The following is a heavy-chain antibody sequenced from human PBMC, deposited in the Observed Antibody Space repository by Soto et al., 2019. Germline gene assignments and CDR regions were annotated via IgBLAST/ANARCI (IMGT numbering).Heavy chain of an antibody. Sequence: QITLKESAPTLVKPTQTLSLTCTFSGFSLTTTGVGVAWIRQSTGEALEWLALLFWDDDQRYNSALKSRLTITKVTAKNPVVLTMTNMGPVDTGQSYCAHTPVQLVLTLTRRRNSVLGSFEYWGPGLLVTVSS. CDR2: LFWDDDQ. CDR3: AHTPVQLVLTLTRRRNSVLGSFEY. D-gene: IGHD1-26*01. V-gene: IGHV2-5*02. J-gene: IGHJ4*02. CDR1: GFSLTTTGVG.